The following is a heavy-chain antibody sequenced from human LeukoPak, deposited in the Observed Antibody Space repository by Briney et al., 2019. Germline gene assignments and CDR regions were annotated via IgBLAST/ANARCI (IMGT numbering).Heavy chain of an antibody. CDR1: GFTFSSYG. V-gene: IGHV3-23*01. CDR3: AKYGSGSYYNDAFDI. CDR2: ISGSGGST. J-gene: IGHJ3*02. Sequence: PGGSLRLSCAASGFTFSSYGMSWVRQAPGKGLEWASAISGSGGSTYYADSVKGRFTISRDNSKNTLYLQMNSLRAEDTAVYYCAKYGSGSYYNDAFDIWGQGTMVTVSS. D-gene: IGHD3-10*01.